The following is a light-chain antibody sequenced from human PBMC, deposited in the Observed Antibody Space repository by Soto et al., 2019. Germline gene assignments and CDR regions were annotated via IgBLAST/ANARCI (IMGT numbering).Light chain of an antibody. J-gene: IGKJ5*01. V-gene: IGKV3-20*01. CDR2: GAS. CDR1: QSVSNNY. CDR3: QQYGSSIT. Sequence: EIVLTQSPGTLSLSPGEIATLSCRASQSVSNNYLAWYQQKPGQAPRLLIYGASNRATGIPDRFSGSGSGTDFTLTISRLEPEDFAVYYCQQYGSSITFGQGTRLE.